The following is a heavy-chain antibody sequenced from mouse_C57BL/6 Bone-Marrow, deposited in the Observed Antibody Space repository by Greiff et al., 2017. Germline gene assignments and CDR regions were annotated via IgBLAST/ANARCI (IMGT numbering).Heavy chain of an antibody. J-gene: IGHJ1*03. CDR3: AWLMRCYWYFDV. CDR2: IYPRSGNT. D-gene: IGHD2-2*01. V-gene: IGHV1-81*01. Sequence: QVQLQQSGAELARPGASVKLSCTASGYTFTSYGISWVKQRPGQGLEWIGEIYPRSGNTYYNEKFKGKATLTADKSSSTAYMELRSLTSEDSAVYFCAWLMRCYWYFDVWGRGTTVTVSS. CDR1: GYTFTSYG.